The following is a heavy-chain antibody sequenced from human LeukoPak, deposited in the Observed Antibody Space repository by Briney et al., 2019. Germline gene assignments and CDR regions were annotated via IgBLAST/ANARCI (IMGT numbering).Heavy chain of an antibody. Sequence: PGGSLRLSCAASGFTFSSYGVHWVRQAPGKGLEWVAVISYDGSNKYYADSVKGRFTISRDNSKNTLYLQMNSLRAEDTAVYYCAKSGPYSSGWYYFDYWGQGTLVTVSS. CDR3: AKSGPYSSGWYYFDY. CDR2: ISYDGSNK. J-gene: IGHJ4*02. D-gene: IGHD6-19*01. V-gene: IGHV3-30*18. CDR1: GFTFSSYG.